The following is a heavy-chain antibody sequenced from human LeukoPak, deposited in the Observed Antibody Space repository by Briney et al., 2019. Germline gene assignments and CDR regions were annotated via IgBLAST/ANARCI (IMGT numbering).Heavy chain of an antibody. CDR1: GYSCTSYW. V-gene: IGHV5-10-1*01. CDR2: IDPSDSYT. Sequence: GESLRISCRGSGYSCTSYWISWGRQMPGKGVEWMGRIDPSDSYTTHSPSFTGHVPISADKSISTAYLQWSSLKASATAMYYCARHNGRGLELSLRVLRNYGMDVWGQGTTVTVSS. D-gene: IGHD1-7*01. J-gene: IGHJ6*02. CDR3: ARHNGRGLELSLRVLRNYGMDV.